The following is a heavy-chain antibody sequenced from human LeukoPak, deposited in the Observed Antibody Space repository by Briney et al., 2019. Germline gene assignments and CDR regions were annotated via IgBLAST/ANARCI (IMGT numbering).Heavy chain of an antibody. J-gene: IGHJ4*02. D-gene: IGHD2-2*01. CDR2: IKSKTDGGTT. CDR3: TTDWAYGVPGVLDCSSTSCYLGNY. V-gene: IGHV3-15*01. Sequence: GGSLRLSCAASGFTFSNAWMSWVRQAPGKGLEWVGRIKSKTDGGTTDYAAPVKGRFTISRDDSKNTLYLQMNSLKTEDTAVYYCTTDWAYGVPGVLDCSSTSCYLGNYWGQGTLVTVSS. CDR1: GFTFSNAW.